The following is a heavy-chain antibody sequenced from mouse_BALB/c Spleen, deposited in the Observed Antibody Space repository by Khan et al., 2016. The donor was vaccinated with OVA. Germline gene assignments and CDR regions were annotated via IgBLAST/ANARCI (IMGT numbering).Heavy chain of an antibody. J-gene: IGHJ2*01. CDR1: GYSITTDYA. CDR3: ARVYGGDFDY. V-gene: IGHV3-2*02. D-gene: IGHD1-1*01. CDR2: ISYSGNT. Sequence: EVKLLESGPGLVKPSQSLSLTCTVTGYSITTDYAWNWIRQFPGNKLEWMGFISYSGNTKYNPSLKSRISITRDTSKNQFFLQLKSVTTEDTARYYCARVYGGDFDYWGQSTTLTVSS.